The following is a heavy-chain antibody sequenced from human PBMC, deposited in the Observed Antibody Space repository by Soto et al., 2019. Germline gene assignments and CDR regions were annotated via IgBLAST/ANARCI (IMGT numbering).Heavy chain of an antibody. CDR3: RKKVHCLDGVAFDY. CDR2: VSTSGRST. Sequence: GGPLRPPFSAPGFGFRDTRTPWVARVPRKGLWISSAVSTSGRSTYYADFVEDIFTFSGDNSKNTLFLKMGSLRPEDTTIYYGRKKVHCLDGVAFDYWGQGTKVTVYS. V-gene: IGHV3-64D*06. J-gene: IGHJ4*02. CDR1: GFGFRDTR. D-gene: IGHD2-15*01.